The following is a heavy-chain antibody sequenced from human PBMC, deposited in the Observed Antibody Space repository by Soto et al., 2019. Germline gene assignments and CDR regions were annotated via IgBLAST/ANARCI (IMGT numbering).Heavy chain of an antibody. V-gene: IGHV3-30-3*01. J-gene: IGHJ6*02. D-gene: IGHD4-4*01. CDR3: AREDDYNDRYFYYGLDV. CDR1: GFTFKNYA. Sequence: QAQLVESGGGVVQPGRSLRLSCAASGFTFKNYALHWVRQAPGKGLEWVAVISFDGSNKYYADSVKGRFTISRDNFKNTLSLQMNSLRPEDAALYFCAREDDYNDRYFYYGLDVWGQGTTVTVSS. CDR2: ISFDGSNK.